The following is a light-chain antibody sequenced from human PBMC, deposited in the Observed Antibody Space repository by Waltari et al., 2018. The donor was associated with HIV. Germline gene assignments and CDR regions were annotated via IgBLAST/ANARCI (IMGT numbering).Light chain of an antibody. J-gene: IGKJ4*01. CDR1: QNINSY. CDR2: GAL. CDR3: QQSYSLPVT. Sequence: DIQMTPSPSSLSASVGGRVSISCRSSQNINSYLNWYQQKPGRAPQLLVYGALNLYTWAPRRFSGSGSGTDFTLTITSLQPEDFATYFCQQSYSLPVTFGGGTKVEV. V-gene: IGKV1-39*01.